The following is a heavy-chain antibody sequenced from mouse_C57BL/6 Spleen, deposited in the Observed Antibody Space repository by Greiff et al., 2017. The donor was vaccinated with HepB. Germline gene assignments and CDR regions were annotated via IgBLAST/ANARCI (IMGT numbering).Heavy chain of an antibody. D-gene: IGHD1-1*01. CDR1: GYTFTSYT. J-gene: IGHJ2*01. V-gene: IGHV1-4*01. Sequence: QVQLQQSGAELARPGASVKMSCKASGYTFTSYTMHWVKQRPGQGLEWIGYINPSSGYTKYNQKFKDKATLTADKSSSTAYMQLSSLTSEDSAVYYCAAYYYGSYFDYWGQGTTLTVSS. CDR2: INPSSGYT. CDR3: AAYYYGSYFDY.